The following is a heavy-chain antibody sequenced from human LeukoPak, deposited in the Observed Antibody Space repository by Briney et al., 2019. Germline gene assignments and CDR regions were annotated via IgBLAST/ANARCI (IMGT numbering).Heavy chain of an antibody. J-gene: IGHJ4*02. CDR2: INPNSGGT. D-gene: IGHD6-13*01. CDR3: ARVQAAAGTPFDY. V-gene: IGHV1-2*06. Sequence: RASVKVSCKASGYTFTGYYMHWVRQAPGQGLEWMGRINPNSGGTNYAQKFQGRVTMTRDTSISTAYMELSRLRSDDPAVYYCARVQAAAGTPFDYWGQGTLVTVSS. CDR1: GYTFTGYY.